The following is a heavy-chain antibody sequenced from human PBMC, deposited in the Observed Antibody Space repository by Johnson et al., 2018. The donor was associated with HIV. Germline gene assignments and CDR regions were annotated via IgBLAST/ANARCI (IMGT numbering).Heavy chain of an antibody. D-gene: IGHD2-15*01. CDR1: GFTFDDHG. Sequence: VQLVESGGGLVQPGGSLRLSCAASGFTFDDHGMSWVRQAPGKGLVWVSHLNDIGTKIYADSVKGRFTISRDNAKNSLYLQMNSLRAEDTAVYYCAGRDLLRAFDIWGQGTMVTVSS. V-gene: IGHV3-69-1*01. J-gene: IGHJ3*02. CDR2: LNDIGTK. CDR3: AGRDLLRAFDI.